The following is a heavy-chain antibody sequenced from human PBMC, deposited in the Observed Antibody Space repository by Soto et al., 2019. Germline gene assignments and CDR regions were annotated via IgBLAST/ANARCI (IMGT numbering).Heavy chain of an antibody. CDR3: AKTTKVGYCSGGSCSTIDY. Sequence: GGSLRLSCAASGFTVSSNYMGWVRQAPGKGLEWVSVISGSGGSTYYADSVKGRFTISRDNSKNTLYLQMNSLRAEDTAVYYCAKTTKVGYCSGGSCSTIDYWGQGTLVTVSS. J-gene: IGHJ4*01. D-gene: IGHD2-15*01. V-gene: IGHV3-23*01. CDR1: GFTVSSNY. CDR2: ISGSGGST.